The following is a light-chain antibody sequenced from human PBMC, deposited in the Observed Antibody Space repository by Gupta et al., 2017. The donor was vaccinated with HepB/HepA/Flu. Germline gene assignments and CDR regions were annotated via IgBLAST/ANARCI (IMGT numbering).Light chain of an antibody. V-gene: IGKV3-20*01. CDR2: GAS. CDR3: QQYGTSLWT. CDR1: LSISSGS. Sequence: EMVLTQSLGTLSLSPGESATLSCRASLSISSGSLAWYQQKPGQAPRLLIYGASSRATGVPDRFSGSGSGTDFTLTITRLEPEDFAVYYCQQYGTSLWTFGQGTKVELK. J-gene: IGKJ1*01.